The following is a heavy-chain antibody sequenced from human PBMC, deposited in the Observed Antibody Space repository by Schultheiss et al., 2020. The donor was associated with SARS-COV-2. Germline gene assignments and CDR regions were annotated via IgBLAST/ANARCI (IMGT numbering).Heavy chain of an antibody. J-gene: IGHJ4*02. CDR3: ATESLGVYCSSTSCIDY. D-gene: IGHD2-2*01. Sequence: GESLKISCAASGFTFSSYEMNWVRQAPGKGLEWVSYISSSGSTIYYADSVKGRFTISRDNAKNSLYLQMNSLRAEDTAVYYCATESLGVYCSSTSCIDYWGQGTLVTV. CDR1: GFTFSSYE. CDR2: ISSSGSTI. V-gene: IGHV3-48*03.